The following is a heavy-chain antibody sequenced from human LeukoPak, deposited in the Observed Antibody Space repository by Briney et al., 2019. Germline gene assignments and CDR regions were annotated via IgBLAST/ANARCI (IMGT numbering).Heavy chain of an antibody. CDR3: VRARGAGPGAHFDY. CDR2: ISNTGSFI. V-gene: IGHV3-11*01. CDR1: GLTFSDEY. D-gene: IGHD3-10*01. Sequence: GGSLRLSCAASGLTFSDEYMSWIRQAPGKGLGWVSYISNTGSFISYADSVKGRFTISRDNAKNSLYLQMNSLRAEDAAAYYCVRARGAGPGAHFDYWGQGTLVTVSS. J-gene: IGHJ4*02.